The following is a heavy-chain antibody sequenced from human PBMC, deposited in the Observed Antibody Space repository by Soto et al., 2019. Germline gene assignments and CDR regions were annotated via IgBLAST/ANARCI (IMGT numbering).Heavy chain of an antibody. CDR3: SRRYYGTGPYSSYALDV. V-gene: IGHV1-69*05. CDR2: IIPIFGTA. D-gene: IGHD3-10*01. J-gene: IGHJ6*02. CDR1: GGTFSSYA. Sequence: QVQLVQSGAEVKKPGSSVKVSCKASGGTFSSYAISWVRQAPGQGLEWMGGIIPIFGTANYAQKFQGRVTITSDASKITAYTELSSLRSEDTAVYYCSRRYYGTGPYSSYALDVWGQGTTVTVSS.